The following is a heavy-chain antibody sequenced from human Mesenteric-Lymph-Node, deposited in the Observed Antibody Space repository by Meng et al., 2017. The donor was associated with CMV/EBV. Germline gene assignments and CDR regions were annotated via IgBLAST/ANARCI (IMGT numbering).Heavy chain of an antibody. V-gene: IGHV4-34*01. CDR3: ARGLTVVTHDY. CDR2: INHVGTT. CDR1: GGSFSGYY. Sequence: SETLSLTCEVYGGSFSGYYWSWIRQPPGKGLEGIGEINHVGTTNYNPSLKSRVTVSIDASKNQISLRLTSVTAADTAVYYCARGLTVVTHDYWGQGTLVTVSS. D-gene: IGHD4-23*01. J-gene: IGHJ4*02.